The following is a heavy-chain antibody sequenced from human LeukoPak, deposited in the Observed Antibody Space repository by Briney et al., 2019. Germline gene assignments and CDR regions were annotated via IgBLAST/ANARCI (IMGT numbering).Heavy chain of an antibody. J-gene: IGHJ4*02. CDR2: IYSSGST. Sequence: PSETLSLTCTVSGGSISSGSYYWNWIRQPAGKGLEWIGRIYSSGSTNYNPSLKSRVTISVDTSKNQFSLKLSSVTAADTAVYYCARQTGSGLFILPGGQGTLVTVSS. CDR1: GGSISSGSYY. CDR3: ARQTGSGLFILP. V-gene: IGHV4-61*02. D-gene: IGHD3/OR15-3a*01.